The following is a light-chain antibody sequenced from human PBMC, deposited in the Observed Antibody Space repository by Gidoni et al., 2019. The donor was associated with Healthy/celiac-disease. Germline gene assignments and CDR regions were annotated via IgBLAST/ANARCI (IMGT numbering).Light chain of an antibody. V-gene: IGKV4-1*01. CDR2: LAS. CDR1: QSVLYSSNHKNY. CDR3: QQYYSTPL. J-gene: IGKJ2*01. Sequence: DIVMTKSTDSLAVSLGERATINCKSSQSVLYSSNHKNYLAWYQQKPGQPPKLLIYLASTRESGVPDRFSGSGSGTDFTLTISSLQAEDVAVYYCQQYYSTPLFGQGTKLEIK.